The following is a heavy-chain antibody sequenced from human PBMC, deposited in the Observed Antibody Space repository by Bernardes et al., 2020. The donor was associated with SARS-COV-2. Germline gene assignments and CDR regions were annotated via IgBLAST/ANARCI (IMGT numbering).Heavy chain of an antibody. CDR3: ARGGWYYGSGRPDDAFDI. Sequence: GGSLRLSCAASGFTFSDHYMDWVRQAPGKGLEWVGRTRNKANSYTTEYAASVKGRFTISRDDSKNSLYLQMNSLKTEDTAVYYCARGGWYYGSGRPDDAFDIWGQGTMVTVSS. J-gene: IGHJ3*02. CDR1: GFTFSDHY. CDR2: TRNKANSYTT. D-gene: IGHD3-10*01. V-gene: IGHV3-72*01.